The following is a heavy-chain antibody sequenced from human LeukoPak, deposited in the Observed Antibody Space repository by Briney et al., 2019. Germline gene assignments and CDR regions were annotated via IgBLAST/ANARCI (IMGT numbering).Heavy chain of an antibody. Sequence: SETLSLTCTVSGGSIRNYYWRWIRQPPGKGLEWIGYIYYSGSTNYNPSLKSRVTISVDTSKNQFSLKLSSVTAADTAVYYCARRRVGATTHFDYWGQGTLVTVSS. CDR3: ARRRVGATTHFDY. D-gene: IGHD1-26*01. J-gene: IGHJ4*02. CDR2: IYYSGST. V-gene: IGHV4-59*08. CDR1: GGSIRNYY.